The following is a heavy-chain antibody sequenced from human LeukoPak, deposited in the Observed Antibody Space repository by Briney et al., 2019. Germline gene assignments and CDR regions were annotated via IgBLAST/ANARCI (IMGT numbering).Heavy chain of an antibody. CDR3: ARGSGEQQLVFY. CDR1: GYTFTSYY. V-gene: IGHV1-46*01. CDR2: INPSGGST. Sequence: EASVKVSCKASGYTFTSYYIHWVRQAPGRGLEWMGIINPSGGSTSYAQKFQGRVTMTRDTSTSTVYMELSSLRSEDTAVYYCARGSGEQQLVFYWGQGTLVTVSS. J-gene: IGHJ4*02. D-gene: IGHD6-13*01.